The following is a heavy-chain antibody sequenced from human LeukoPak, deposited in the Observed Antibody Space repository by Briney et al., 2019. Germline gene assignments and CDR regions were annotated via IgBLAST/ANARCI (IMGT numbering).Heavy chain of an antibody. J-gene: IGHJ4*02. D-gene: IGHD7-27*01. CDR3: ARDPGGTWGFDY. CDR1: GYTFTSHG. Sequence: ASVKVSCKASGYTFTSHGLSWARQAPGQGLEWMGWISIYSGNTNYAQKFQDRISMTADTSTSTAYMELRSLKSDDTAVYYCARDPGGTWGFDYWGQGALVTVSS. V-gene: IGHV1-18*01. CDR2: ISIYSGNT.